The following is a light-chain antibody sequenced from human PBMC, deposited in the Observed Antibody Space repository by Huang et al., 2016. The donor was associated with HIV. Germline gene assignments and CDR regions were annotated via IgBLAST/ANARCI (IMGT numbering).Light chain of an antibody. Sequence: DIQMTQSPSSLSASVGDRITIPCRASQCIGNYLAWYQQKPGKVPKLLIHATSTFLAGVPSRFSGTGSGTDFTLTISSLQPEDVATYYCQKYDSAPRTFGQGTKVEIK. CDR3: QKYDSAPRT. CDR1: QCIGNY. CDR2: ATS. J-gene: IGKJ1*01. V-gene: IGKV1-27*01.